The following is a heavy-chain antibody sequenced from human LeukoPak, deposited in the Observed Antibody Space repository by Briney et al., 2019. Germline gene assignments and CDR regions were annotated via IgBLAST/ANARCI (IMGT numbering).Heavy chain of an antibody. CDR3: ARDPEPTNYNYYYYYYMDV. J-gene: IGHJ6*03. CDR1: GFTFSDYY. D-gene: IGHD3-10*01. Sequence: GGSLRLSCAASGFTFSDYYMSWIRQAPGKGLEWVSSISSSSSYIYYADSVKGRFTISRDNAKNSLYLQMNSLRAEDTAVYYCARDPEPTNYNYYYYYYMDVWGKGTTVTVSS. V-gene: IGHV3-11*06. CDR2: ISSSSSYI.